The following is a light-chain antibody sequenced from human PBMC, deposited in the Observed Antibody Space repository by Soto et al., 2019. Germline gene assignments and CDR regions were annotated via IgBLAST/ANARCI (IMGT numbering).Light chain of an antibody. CDR2: VGAGGIVG. Sequence: QPVLTQPPSASASLGASVTLTCTLNSGYSDYKVDWFQQRPGKGPRFLMRVGAGGIVGSKGDGIPDRFSVLGSDLNRYLTKQKHQEDDEGYHHCWSEHGSWDKLVIVFGGGNQLTVL. CDR1: SGYSDYK. CDR3: WSEHGSWDKLVIV. V-gene: IGLV9-49*03. J-gene: IGLJ2*01.